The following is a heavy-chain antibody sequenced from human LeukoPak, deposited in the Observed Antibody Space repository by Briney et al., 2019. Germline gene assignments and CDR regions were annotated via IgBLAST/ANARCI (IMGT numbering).Heavy chain of an antibody. CDR3: VKNDGWFHLAQ. Sequence: GGSLRLSCAASGFYFRDHWMDWVRQAPGKGLEWVGHIKTDGSETYYLDSPKGRISISRDNTNNALYLQMNSLRVEDTAVYYCVKNDGWFHLAQWGQGTLVTVSS. D-gene: IGHD6-19*01. CDR2: IKTDGSET. CDR1: GFYFRDHW. J-gene: IGHJ4*02. V-gene: IGHV3-7*03.